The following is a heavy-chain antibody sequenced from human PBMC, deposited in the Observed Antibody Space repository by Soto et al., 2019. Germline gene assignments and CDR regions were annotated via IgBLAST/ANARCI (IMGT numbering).Heavy chain of an antibody. CDR3: ERRNSSVYYYYGMDV. Sequence: PGESLKISCNGSGYSFTSYWIGWVRQMPGKGLEWMRIIYPGDSDTRYSPSFQGQVTISADKSISTAYLQWSSLKASDTAMYYCERRNSSVYYYYGMDVWGQATKVTVSS. V-gene: IGHV5-51*01. D-gene: IGHD6-25*01. J-gene: IGHJ6*02. CDR1: GYSFTSYW. CDR2: IYPGDSDT.